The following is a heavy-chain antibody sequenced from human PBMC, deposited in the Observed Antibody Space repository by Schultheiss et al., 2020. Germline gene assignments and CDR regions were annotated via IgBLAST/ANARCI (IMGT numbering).Heavy chain of an antibody. CDR2: ISGSGGST. CDR3: AKGNWNYVLGFSDY. J-gene: IGHJ4*02. CDR1: GFTFSSYA. D-gene: IGHD1-7*01. Sequence: GGSLRLSCAASGFTFSSYAMSWVRQAPGKGLEWVSAISGSGGSTYYADSVKGRFTISRDNSKNTLYLQMNSLRAEDTAVYYCAKGNWNYVLGFSDYWGQGTLVTVSS. V-gene: IGHV3-23*01.